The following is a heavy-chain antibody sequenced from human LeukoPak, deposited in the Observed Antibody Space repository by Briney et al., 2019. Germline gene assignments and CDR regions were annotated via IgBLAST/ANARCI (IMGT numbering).Heavy chain of an antibody. Sequence: SETLSLTCTVSGGSISSSYWSWIRQPPGKGLEWIGYIYYSGSANYNPSLKSRVTISVDTSKNQFSLKLSSVTAADTAAYYCAKRYCSSTTCYDDRGAFDYWGQGTLVTVSS. CDR1: GGSISSSY. V-gene: IGHV4-59*08. CDR2: IYYSGSA. CDR3: AKRYCSSTTCYDDRGAFDY. D-gene: IGHD2-2*01. J-gene: IGHJ4*02.